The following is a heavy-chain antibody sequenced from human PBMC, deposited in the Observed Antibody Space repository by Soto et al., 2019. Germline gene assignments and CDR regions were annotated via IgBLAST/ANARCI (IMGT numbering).Heavy chain of an antibody. CDR3: ARDMGGSQVGVFDY. D-gene: IGHD1-26*01. CDR2: ISYDGSNK. J-gene: IGHJ4*02. Sequence: VQLVESGGGVVQPGRSLRLSCAASGFTFSSYAMHWVRQAPGKGLEWVAVISYDGSNKYYADSVKGRFTISRDNSKNTLYLQMNSLRAEDTAVYYCARDMGGSQVGVFDYWGQGTLVTVSS. V-gene: IGHV3-30-3*01. CDR1: GFTFSSYA.